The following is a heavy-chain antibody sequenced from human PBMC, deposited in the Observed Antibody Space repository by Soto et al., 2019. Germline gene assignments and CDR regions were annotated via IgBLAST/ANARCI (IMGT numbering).Heavy chain of an antibody. D-gene: IGHD3-9*01. CDR3: AFFFQREDGIQYFRPASAFLLNRSSDL. CDR2: ISSSSSYI. Sequence: KGLEWVSSISSSSSYIYYADSVKGRSTISRHNAKNSPYLQMNSLRAEDTAVYYCAFFFQREDGIQYFRPASAFLLNRSSDL. J-gene: IGHJ2*01. V-gene: IGHV3-21*01.